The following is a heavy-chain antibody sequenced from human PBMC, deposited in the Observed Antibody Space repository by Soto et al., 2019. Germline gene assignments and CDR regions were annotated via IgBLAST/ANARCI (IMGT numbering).Heavy chain of an antibody. J-gene: IGHJ5*02. Sequence: PGGSLRLSCAASGFTFSSYWMHWVRQAPGKGLVWVSRINSDGSSTSYADSVKGRFTISRDNAKNTLYLQMNGLRAEDTAVYYCARGPHYGSESSYNKICSVPWGQGPLVTVPS. D-gene: IGHD3-10*01. CDR3: ARGPHYGSESSYNKICSVP. CDR1: GFTFSSYW. V-gene: IGHV3-74*01. CDR2: INSDGSST.